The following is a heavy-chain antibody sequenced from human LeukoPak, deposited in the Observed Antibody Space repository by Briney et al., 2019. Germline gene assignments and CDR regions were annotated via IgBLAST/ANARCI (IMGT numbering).Heavy chain of an antibody. J-gene: IGHJ5*02. CDR3: ARGASGYYRQDWFDP. D-gene: IGHD3-22*01. CDR2: INHSGST. V-gene: IGHV4-34*01. Sequence: SETLSLTYAVYGGSFSGYYWSWIRQPPGKGLEWIGEINHSGSTNYNPSLKSRVTISVDTSKNQFSLKLSSVTAADTAVYYCARGASGYYRQDWFDPWGQGTLVTVSS. CDR1: GGSFSGYY.